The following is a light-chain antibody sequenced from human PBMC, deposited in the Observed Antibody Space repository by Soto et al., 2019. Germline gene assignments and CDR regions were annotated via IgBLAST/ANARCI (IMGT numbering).Light chain of an antibody. J-gene: IGKJ1*01. V-gene: IGKV3-15*01. Sequence: EIVMTQSPATLSVSPGERATLSCRASQSVSSNLAWYQQKPGQAPRLLIYGASTRATGIPARFSGSESGTEFALPFSSLQSEDFAVCYCQQYNSWPWTFGQGTKVEIK. CDR1: QSVSSN. CDR2: GAS. CDR3: QQYNSWPWT.